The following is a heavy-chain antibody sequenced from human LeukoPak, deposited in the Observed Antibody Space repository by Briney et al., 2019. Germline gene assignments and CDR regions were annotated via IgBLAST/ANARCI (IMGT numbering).Heavy chain of an antibody. D-gene: IGHD4-17*01. CDR3: ARVEGYGDYA. CDR2: ISSTSSTI. J-gene: IGHJ5*02. Sequence: GGSLRLSXAASAFAFNTYSMNWIRQAPGKGLEWVSYISSTSSTIYYADSVKGRFTISRDNAKNSLYLQMNSLRVEDTAVYYCARVEGYGDYAWGQGTLVTVSS. CDR1: AFAFNTYS. V-gene: IGHV3-48*01.